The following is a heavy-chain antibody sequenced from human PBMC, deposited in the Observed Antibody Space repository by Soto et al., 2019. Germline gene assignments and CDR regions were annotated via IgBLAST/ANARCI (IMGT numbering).Heavy chain of an antibody. D-gene: IGHD3-22*01. V-gene: IGHV3-33*01. CDR3: ARMPDWGYYDSSGFCMDV. CDR2: IWYDGSNK. CDR1: GFTFSSYG. Sequence: GGSLRLSCAASGFTFSSYGMHWVRQAPGKGLEWVAVIWYDGSNKYYADSVKGRFTISRDNSKNTLYLQMNSLRAEDTAVYYCARMPDWGYYDSSGFCMDVWGQGTTVTVSS. J-gene: IGHJ6*02.